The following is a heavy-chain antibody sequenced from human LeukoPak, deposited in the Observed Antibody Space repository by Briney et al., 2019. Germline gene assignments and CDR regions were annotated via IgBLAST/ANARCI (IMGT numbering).Heavy chain of an antibody. CDR2: ISSSGSTI. D-gene: IGHD3-3*01. CDR3: GRDRAKFWSLYYYYYMDV. V-gene: IGHV3-11*01. CDR1: GFTFSDYY. Sequence: PGGSLRLSCAASGFTFSDYYMSWIRQAPGKGLEWVSYISSSGSTIYYADSVKGRFTISRDNAKNSLYLQMNSLRAEDTAVYYCGRDRAKFWSLYYYYYMDVWGKGTTVTVSS. J-gene: IGHJ6*03.